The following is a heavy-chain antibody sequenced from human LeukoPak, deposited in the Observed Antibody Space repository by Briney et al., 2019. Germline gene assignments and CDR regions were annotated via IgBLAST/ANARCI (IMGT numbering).Heavy chain of an antibody. CDR1: GYTFTVYY. J-gene: IGHJ4*02. Sequence: ASVKVSFTASGYTFTVYYMHWVGQAPGQGLEWMGWINPNSGGTNYAQKFQGRVTMPRDTSISTAYMELSRLRSDDTAVYYCASEIWALVDYWGQGTLVTVSS. D-gene: IGHD3-16*01. CDR3: ASEIWALVDY. CDR2: INPNSGGT. V-gene: IGHV1-2*02.